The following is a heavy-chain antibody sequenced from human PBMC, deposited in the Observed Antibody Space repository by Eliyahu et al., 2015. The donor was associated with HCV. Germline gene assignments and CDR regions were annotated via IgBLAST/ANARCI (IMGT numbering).Heavy chain of an antibody. J-gene: IGHJ6*02. V-gene: IGHV1-8*01. D-gene: IGHD3/OR15-3a*01. CDR2: MNPNSGNT. Sequence: QVQLVQSGAEVKKPGASVKVSCKASGYTFTSYDINWVRQATGQGXEWMGWMNPNSGNTGYAQKFQGRVTMTRNTSISTAYMELSSLRSEDTAVYYCARDLDWLLSNYYGMDVWGQGTTVTVSS. CDR3: ARDLDWLLSNYYGMDV. CDR1: GYTFTSYD.